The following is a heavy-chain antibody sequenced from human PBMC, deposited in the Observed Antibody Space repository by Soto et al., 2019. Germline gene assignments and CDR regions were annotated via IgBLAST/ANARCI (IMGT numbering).Heavy chain of an antibody. Sequence: QVQLVESGGGVVQPGRSLRLSCAASGFTFNSYGMHWVRQAPGKGLEWVAVIWYDGSNKYYADSVKGRFTISRDNSKNTLYLQMNSLRAEDTAVYYCARDPYSSGWYYFDYWGQGTLVTVSS. CDR2: IWYDGSNK. CDR1: GFTFNSYG. J-gene: IGHJ4*02. CDR3: ARDPYSSGWYYFDY. D-gene: IGHD6-19*01. V-gene: IGHV3-33*01.